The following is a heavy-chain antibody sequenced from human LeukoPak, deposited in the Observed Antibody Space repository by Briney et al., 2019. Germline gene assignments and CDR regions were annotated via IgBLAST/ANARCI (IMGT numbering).Heavy chain of an antibody. CDR2: MSYSGST. J-gene: IGHJ4*02. CDR3: ARIYCSGGSCYYFDY. Sequence: SETLSLTCTVSGGSISSSSYYWGWIRQPPGKGLEWITSMSYSGSTYYNPSLKSRVTISVDTSKNEFSLKLSSVTAADTAVYYCARIYCSGGSCYYFDYWGQGTLVTVSS. V-gene: IGHV4-39*01. CDR1: GGSISSSSYY. D-gene: IGHD2-15*01.